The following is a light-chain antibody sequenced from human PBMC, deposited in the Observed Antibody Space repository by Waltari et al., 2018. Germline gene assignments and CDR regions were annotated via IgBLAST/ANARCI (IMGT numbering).Light chain of an antibody. CDR1: QSVSDR. CDR2: DAT. CDR3: QHYNSWPPEIT. Sequence: EIVMTQSPATLSVSPGERVTFHCRASQSVSDRLSWFQQKPGQAPRLLIYDATTRATDIPARFSGSGSGTEFTLTISGLQPEDSAVYYCQHYNSWPPEITFGPGTKV. V-gene: IGKV3-15*01. J-gene: IGKJ3*01.